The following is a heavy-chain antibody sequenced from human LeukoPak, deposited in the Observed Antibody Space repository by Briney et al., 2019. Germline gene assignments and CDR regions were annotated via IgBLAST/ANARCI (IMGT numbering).Heavy chain of an antibody. Sequence: GGSLRLSCAASGFTFSTYCLHWVHQAPPKGLEWVALIWYDGSNKYYADSVKGRFTTSRDHSKNTLYLQMNSLRAEDTAVYYCAKDLRYYDFWSGLADYWGQGTLVTVSS. D-gene: IGHD3-3*01. CDR1: GFTFSTYC. CDR3: AKDLRYYDFWSGLADY. V-gene: IGHV3-33*06. CDR2: IWYDGSNK. J-gene: IGHJ4*02.